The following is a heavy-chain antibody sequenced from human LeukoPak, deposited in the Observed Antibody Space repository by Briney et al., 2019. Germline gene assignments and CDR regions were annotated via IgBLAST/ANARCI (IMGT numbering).Heavy chain of an antibody. CDR2: INQDGSKE. CDR3: ARGGTYSSGWWNYYYGMDV. D-gene: IGHD6-19*01. Sequence: GGSLRLSCAASGFTFSNYWMTWVRQAPGKGLEWVAHINQDGSKEYYMDSVKARFTISRDNAKNSLSLQMNSLRAEDTAVYYCARGGTYSSGWWNYYYGMDVWGQGTTVTVSS. V-gene: IGHV3-7*01. J-gene: IGHJ6*02. CDR1: GFTFSNYW.